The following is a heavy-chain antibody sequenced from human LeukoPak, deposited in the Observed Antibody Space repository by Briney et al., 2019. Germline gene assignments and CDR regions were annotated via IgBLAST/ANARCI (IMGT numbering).Heavy chain of an antibody. CDR3: AKDEDTAMVN. V-gene: IGHV3-48*03. D-gene: IGHD5-18*01. Sequence: PGGSLRLSCAASGFTFSSYEMNWVRQAPGKGLEWVSYISSSGSTIYYADSVKGRFTISRDNAKNSLYLQMNSLRAEDTAVYYCAKDEDTAMVNWGQGTLVTVSS. CDR1: GFTFSSYE. J-gene: IGHJ4*02. CDR2: ISSSGSTI.